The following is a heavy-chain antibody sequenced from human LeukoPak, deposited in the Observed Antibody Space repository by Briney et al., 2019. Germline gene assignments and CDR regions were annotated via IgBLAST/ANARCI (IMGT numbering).Heavy chain of an antibody. CDR2: TYYRSTWYN. D-gene: IGHD2-2*01. Sequence: SQTLSLACAISGDSFSSNSVTWNWIRQSPSRGLEWLGRTYYRSTWYNDYAVSVRGRITVNPDTSKNQFSLHLNSVTPEDTAVYYCARRLTQYDCFDPWGQGILVTVSS. CDR1: GDSFSSNSVT. V-gene: IGHV6-1*01. J-gene: IGHJ5*02. CDR3: ARRLTQYDCFDP.